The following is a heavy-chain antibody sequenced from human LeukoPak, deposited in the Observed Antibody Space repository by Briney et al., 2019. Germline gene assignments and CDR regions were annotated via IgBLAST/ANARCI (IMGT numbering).Heavy chain of an antibody. J-gene: IGHJ6*02. CDR3: ARDRRYGDYDYYYYGMDV. Sequence: SETLSLTCTVSGGSISGSSYYWAWIRQPPGKGLEWIGSGFYSGSAYYNPSLKSRVTISVDTSKNQFSLKLSSVTAADTAVYYCARDRRYGDYDYYYYGMDVWGQGTTVTVSS. CDR1: GGSISGSSYY. D-gene: IGHD4-17*01. V-gene: IGHV4-39*07. CDR2: GFYSGSA.